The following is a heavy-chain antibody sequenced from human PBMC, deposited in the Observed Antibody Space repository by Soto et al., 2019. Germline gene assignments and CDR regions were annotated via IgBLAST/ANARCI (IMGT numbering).Heavy chain of an antibody. J-gene: IGHJ5*02. Sequence: GYSVKVSCKASGYIFSANYIHSVRQAPGQGLEWLGWINPHGGATNYAQKFLGRVTMSADTSASTPYMDLARLKSDDTAVYYCVRARALGFSHWFVPWGRGSLLTVSS. CDR3: VRARALGFSHWFVP. CDR2: INPHGGAT. CDR1: GYIFSANY. D-gene: IGHD3-10*01. V-gene: IGHV1-2*02.